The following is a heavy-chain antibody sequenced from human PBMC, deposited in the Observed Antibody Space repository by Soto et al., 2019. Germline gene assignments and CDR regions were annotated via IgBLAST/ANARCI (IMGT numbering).Heavy chain of an antibody. Sequence: GGSMRLSCSASGFTFSSYAMSWVRQAPGKGLEWVSAISGSGGSTYYADSVKGRFTISRDNSKNTLYLQMNSLRAEDTAVYYCAKDYYDFWSGYYRDKNAFDIWGQGTMVTVSS. CDR3: AKDYYDFWSGYYRDKNAFDI. CDR2: ISGSGGST. D-gene: IGHD3-3*01. J-gene: IGHJ3*02. V-gene: IGHV3-23*01. CDR1: GFTFSSYA.